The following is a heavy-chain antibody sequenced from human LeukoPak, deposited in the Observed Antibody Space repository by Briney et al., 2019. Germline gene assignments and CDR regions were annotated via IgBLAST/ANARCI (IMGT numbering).Heavy chain of an antibody. Sequence: SVKVSCKASGYTFTSYGISWVRQAPGQGLEWMGGIIPIFGTANYAQKFQGRVTITADESTSTAYMELSSLRSEDTAVYYCARDRIAAVGLYWGQGTLVTVSS. J-gene: IGHJ4*02. CDR3: ARDRIAAVGLY. CDR1: GYTFTSYG. D-gene: IGHD6-6*01. CDR2: IIPIFGTA. V-gene: IGHV1-69*13.